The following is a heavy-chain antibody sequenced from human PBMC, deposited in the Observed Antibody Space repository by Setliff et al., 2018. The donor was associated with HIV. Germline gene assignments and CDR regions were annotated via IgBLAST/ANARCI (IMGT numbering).Heavy chain of an antibody. CDR2: ISDDGSAK. D-gene: IGHD2-8*01. Sequence: GGSLRLSCAASGFNFNNHAMHWVRQAPGKGPECVAVISDDGSAKYYGDSVKGRCTISRENSKDTLDLDLKSLRSEDTAVYYCVRDDSNGPNSLDPWGQGTLVTVSS. CDR3: VRDDSNGPNSLDP. CDR1: GFNFNNHA. J-gene: IGHJ5*02. V-gene: IGHV3-30*04.